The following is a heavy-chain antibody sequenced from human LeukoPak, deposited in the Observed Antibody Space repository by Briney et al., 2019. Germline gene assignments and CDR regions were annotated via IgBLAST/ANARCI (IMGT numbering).Heavy chain of an antibody. CDR2: IYSTGST. V-gene: IGHV4-4*07. J-gene: IGHJ4*02. D-gene: IGHD6-13*01. CDR1: GGSISSYY. CDR3: AGQIASAGTAGFDF. Sequence: PSETLSLICTVSGGSISSYYWSWIRQPAGKGLEWIGRIYSTGSTNYNPSLKSRVTMSVDTSKNQFSLRLRSVTAADTAVYYCAGQIASAGTAGFDFWGQGALVTVSS.